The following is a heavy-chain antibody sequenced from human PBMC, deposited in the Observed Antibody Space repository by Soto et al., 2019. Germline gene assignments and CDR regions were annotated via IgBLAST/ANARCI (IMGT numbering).Heavy chain of an antibody. J-gene: IGHJ5*02. CDR2: ISGSGGST. D-gene: IGHD3-10*01. CDR1: GFTFSSYA. CDR3: AKNRVFGPIHPNWFDP. Sequence: HPVGFLRLACGASGFTFSSYAMSWVRQAPGKGLAWVSAISGSGGSTYYADSVKGRFTISRDNSKNTLYLQMNSLRAEDTAVYYCAKNRVFGPIHPNWFDPWGQGTLVTVPS. V-gene: IGHV3-23*01.